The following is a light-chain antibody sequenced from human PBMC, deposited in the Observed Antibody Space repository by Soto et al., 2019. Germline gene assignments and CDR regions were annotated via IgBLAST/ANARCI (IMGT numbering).Light chain of an antibody. CDR2: EVN. J-gene: IGLJ1*01. CDR1: SSDVGGYNY. CDR3: SSYAGSSNV. Sequence: QSVLTQPTSESGSPGQSVAISCTGTSSDVGGYNYVSWYQQHPGKAPKLMIYEVNKRPSGVPDRFSGSKSGNTASLTVSGLQAEDEADYYCSSYAGSSNVFGTGTKV. V-gene: IGLV2-8*01.